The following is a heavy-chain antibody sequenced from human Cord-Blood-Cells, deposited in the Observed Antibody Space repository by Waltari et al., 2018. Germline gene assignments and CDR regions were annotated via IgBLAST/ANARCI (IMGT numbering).Heavy chain of an antibody. V-gene: IGHV1-69*01. CDR1: GGTFSSYA. Sequence: QVQLVQSGAEVKKPGSSVKVSCKASGGTFSSYAISWVRQAPGQGLEWMGGIIPIFGEANYAQKVQGRVTITADESTSTAYMELSSLRSEDTAVYYCARGDVGYCSSTSCYDYWGQGTLVTVSS. CDR3: ARGDVGYCSSTSCYDY. D-gene: IGHD2-2*01. CDR2: IIPIFGEA. J-gene: IGHJ4*02.